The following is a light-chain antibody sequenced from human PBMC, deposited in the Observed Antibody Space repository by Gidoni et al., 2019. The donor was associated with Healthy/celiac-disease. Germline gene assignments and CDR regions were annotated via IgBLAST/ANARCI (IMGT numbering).Light chain of an antibody. CDR1: SSDVGGYNY. CDR2: DVS. Sequence: QSALTQPRSVSGSPGQSVTISCTGTSSDVGGYNYVSGYQQHPGKAPKLMIYDVSKRPSGVPDRFSGSKSGNTASLTISGLQAEDEADYYCCSYAGSYKRVFGGGTKLTVL. V-gene: IGLV2-11*01. J-gene: IGLJ2*01. CDR3: CSYAGSYKRV.